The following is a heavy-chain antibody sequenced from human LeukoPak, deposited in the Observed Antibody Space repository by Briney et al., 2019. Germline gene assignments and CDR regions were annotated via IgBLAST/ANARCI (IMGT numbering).Heavy chain of an antibody. J-gene: IGHJ4*02. CDR2: ISSSGSTI. D-gene: IGHD4-11*01. CDR3: ARLFHDYGNYEFDY. V-gene: IGHV3-11*01. Sequence: NPGGSLRLSCAASGFTFSDYYMSWIRQAPGKGLEWVSYISSSGSTIYYADSVKGRFTISRDNAKNSLYLQMNSLRAEDTAVYYCARLFHDYGNYEFDYWGQGTLVTVSS. CDR1: GFTFSDYY.